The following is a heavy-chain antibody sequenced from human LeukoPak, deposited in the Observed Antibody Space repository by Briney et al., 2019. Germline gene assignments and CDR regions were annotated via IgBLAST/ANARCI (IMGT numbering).Heavy chain of an antibody. D-gene: IGHD6-13*01. CDR1: GYTFIDYY. V-gene: IGHV1-2*02. Sequence: ASVKVSCKTSGYTFIDYYIHWVRQAPGQGLEWMGWINPNSGGTNYAQKFQGRVTMTRDTSISTAYMELRSLRSDDTAVYYCARVGRTSSSWYNWFDPWGQGTLVTVSS. CDR3: ARVGRTSSSWYNWFDP. CDR2: INPNSGGT. J-gene: IGHJ5*02.